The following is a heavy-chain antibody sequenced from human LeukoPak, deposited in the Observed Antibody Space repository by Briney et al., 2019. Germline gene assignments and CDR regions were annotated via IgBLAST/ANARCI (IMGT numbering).Heavy chain of an antibody. CDR3: AKVSRSYDFWRTANLYYMDV. V-gene: IGHV3-43*02. J-gene: IGHJ6*03. D-gene: IGHD3-3*01. CDR1: GFTFDDYA. Sequence: GGPLRLFCAASGFTFDDYAMHGVRQAPGKGLEWVSLISGDGGSTYYADSVKGRFTISRDNSKNSLYLQMNGLRTEDTALYYCAKVSRSYDFWRTANLYYMDVWGKGTTVTVSS. CDR2: ISGDGGST.